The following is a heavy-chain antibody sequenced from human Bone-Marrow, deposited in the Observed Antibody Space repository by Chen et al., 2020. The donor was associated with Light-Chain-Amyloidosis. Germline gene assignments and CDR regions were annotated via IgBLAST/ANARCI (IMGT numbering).Heavy chain of an antibody. CDR2: INPYSGDA. CDR1: RLIFICLS. J-gene: IGHJ4*02. Sequence: QVQLVQSGAEVKKPGLPVNVSCKATRLIFICLSINWVRQAPGQGLEWVGWINPYSGDATYAQRFQGRVTMTRDMSITTAYMELTMLRSDDTAVYYCARDDFYSSGIYYNDFWGQGTLVTVSS. D-gene: IGHD3-10*01. V-gene: IGHV1-2*02. CDR3: ARDDFYSSGIYYNDF.